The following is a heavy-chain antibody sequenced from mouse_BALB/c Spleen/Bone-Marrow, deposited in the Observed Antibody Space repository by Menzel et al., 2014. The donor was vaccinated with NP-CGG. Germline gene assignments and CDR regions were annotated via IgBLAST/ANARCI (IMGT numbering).Heavy chain of an antibody. V-gene: IGHV1-9*01. Sequence: QVQLKDSGAELMKPGASVKISCKATGYTFSSYWIEWVKQRPGHGLEWIGEILPGSGNTNYNEKLKGKATFTADTSSNTAYMQLSSLTSEDSAVYYCAREDITTVVEMDYWGQGTSVTVSS. CDR2: ILPGSGNT. CDR3: AREDITTVVEMDY. J-gene: IGHJ4*01. CDR1: GYTFSSYW. D-gene: IGHD1-1*01.